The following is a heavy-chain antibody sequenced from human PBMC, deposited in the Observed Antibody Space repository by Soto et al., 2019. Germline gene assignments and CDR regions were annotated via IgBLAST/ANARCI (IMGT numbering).Heavy chain of an antibody. D-gene: IGHD3-10*01. V-gene: IGHV1-69*01. CDR1: GDTFKNCV. J-gene: IGHJ6*02. CDR2: IIPLFGTT. CDR3: AAELGFGKLSVV. Sequence: QVQVVQSGVEVRRPGSSVKVSCTASGDTFKNCVISWVRQAPGQGLEWMGGIIPLFGTTDFAQRFQGRLTITTDESTTTAYMELSRLRSDDTATYYCAAELGFGKLSVVWGQGTTVIVSS.